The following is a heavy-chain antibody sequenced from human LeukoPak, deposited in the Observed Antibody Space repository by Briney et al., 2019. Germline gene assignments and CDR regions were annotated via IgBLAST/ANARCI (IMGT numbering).Heavy chain of an antibody. CDR3: VRGGVHCSSISCYSMDV. D-gene: IGHD2-2*01. CDR1: GYTFTSYG. CDR2: ISPYNGNT. Sequence: ASVKVSCKASGYTFTSYGITWVRQAPGQGLEWMGWISPYNGNTNYAQKVQGRVTMTTDTPTSTAYMELRSLRSDDTAVYYCVRGGVHCSSISCYSMDVWGQGTTVTVSS. J-gene: IGHJ6*02. V-gene: IGHV1-18*01.